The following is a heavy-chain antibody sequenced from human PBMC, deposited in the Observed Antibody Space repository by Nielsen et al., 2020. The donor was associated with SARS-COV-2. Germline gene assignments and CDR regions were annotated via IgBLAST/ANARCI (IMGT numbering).Heavy chain of an antibody. CDR3: ARRGPYSSGWYFDY. J-gene: IGHJ4*02. V-gene: IGHV4-39*01. D-gene: IGHD6-19*01. CDR1: GGSISSSSYY. Sequence: SETLSLTCTVSGGSISSSSYYWGWIRQPPGKGLEWIGSIYYSGSTYYNPSLKSRVTISVDTSKNQFSLKLSSVTAADTAVYYCARRGPYSSGWYFDYWGQGTLVTVSS. CDR2: IYYSGST.